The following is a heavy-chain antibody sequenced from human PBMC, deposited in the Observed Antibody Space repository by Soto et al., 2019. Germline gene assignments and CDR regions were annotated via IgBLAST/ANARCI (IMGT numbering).Heavy chain of an antibody. CDR1: GFTFSSYG. V-gene: IGHV3-33*01. Sequence: GGSLRLSCAASGFTFSSYGMHWVRQAPGKGLEWVAVIWYDGSNKYYADSVKGRFTISRDNSKNTLYLQMNSLRAEDTAVYYCAREGYSSGWYEGIDYWGQGTLVTVSS. J-gene: IGHJ4*02. CDR3: AREGYSSGWYEGIDY. D-gene: IGHD6-19*01. CDR2: IWYDGSNK.